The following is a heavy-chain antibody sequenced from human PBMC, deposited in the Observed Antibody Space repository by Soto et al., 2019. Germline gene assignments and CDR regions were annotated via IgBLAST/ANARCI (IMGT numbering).Heavy chain of an antibody. CDR2: ISSNSAYI. CDR1: GFTFRSFT. Sequence: LRLSCAASGFTFRSFTMNWVRQAPGKGLEWVSTISSNSAYIYYTDALRGRFTISRDNAKNSLHLQMNSLRAEDTAVYSCTRDASRDSSARGWFDPWGPGTLVTVSS. J-gene: IGHJ5*02. D-gene: IGHD6-13*01. CDR3: TRDASRDSSARGWFDP. V-gene: IGHV3-21*01.